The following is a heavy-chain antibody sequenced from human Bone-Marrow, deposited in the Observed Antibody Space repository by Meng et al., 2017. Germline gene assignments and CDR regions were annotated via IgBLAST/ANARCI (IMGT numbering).Heavy chain of an antibody. CDR3: ARDPGDYDYVWGSYRNYYYYYGMDV. J-gene: IGHJ6*02. V-gene: IGHV3-66*02. Sequence: GESLKISCAASGFTVSSNYMSWVRQAPGKGLEWVSVIYSGGSTYYADSVKGRFTISRDNSKNTLYLQMNSLRAEDTAMYYCARDPGDYDYVWGSYRNYYYYYGMDVWGQGTTVTVSS. CDR1: GFTVSSNY. CDR2: IYSGGST. D-gene: IGHD3-16*02.